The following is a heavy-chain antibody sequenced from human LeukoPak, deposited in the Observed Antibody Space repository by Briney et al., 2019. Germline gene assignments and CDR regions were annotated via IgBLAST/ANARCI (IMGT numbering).Heavy chain of an antibody. CDR1: GYTFTDYY. D-gene: IGHD6-13*01. V-gene: IGHV1-2*02. CDR2: INPNSGGT. J-gene: IGHJ4*02. CDR3: ARAEGSSIDY. Sequence: ASVKVSCKASGYTFTDYYMHWVRQAPGQGLEWMVWINPNSGGTNYAQKFQGRVTMTIDTSISTAYLEVTRLTSDDTAVYYCARAEGSSIDYWGQGTLVTVSS.